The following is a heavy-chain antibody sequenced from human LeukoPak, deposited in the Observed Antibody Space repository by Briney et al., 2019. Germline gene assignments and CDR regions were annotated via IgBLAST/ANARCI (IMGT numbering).Heavy chain of an antibody. CDR3: ARRDSYGSMNGFDP. CDR1: GYSFTSYW. CDR2: IYPGDSDT. J-gene: IGHJ5*02. D-gene: IGHD5-18*01. V-gene: IGHV5-51*03. Sequence: GESLKISCKGSGYSFTSYWIGWVRQMPGKGLEWVGIIYPGDSDTRYSPSFQAQVTISADKSISTAYLQWSSLKAADTARYCGARRDSYGSMNGFDPWGQGTLVTVSS.